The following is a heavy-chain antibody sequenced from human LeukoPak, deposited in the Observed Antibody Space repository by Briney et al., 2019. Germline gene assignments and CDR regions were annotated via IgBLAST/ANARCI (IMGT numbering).Heavy chain of an antibody. V-gene: IGHV3-30*02. CDR3: AKVFGVAVAGTRGFFDY. CDR1: GLILSNYG. J-gene: IGHJ4*02. Sequence: GGSLRLSCAASGLILSNYGIHWVRQAPGKGLEWVAFIRYDGSIKYYADSVKGRFTISRDNSKSTPYLQLNSLRAEDTALYYCAKVFGVAVAGTRGFFDYWGQGTLVTVSS. CDR2: IRYDGSIK. D-gene: IGHD6-19*01.